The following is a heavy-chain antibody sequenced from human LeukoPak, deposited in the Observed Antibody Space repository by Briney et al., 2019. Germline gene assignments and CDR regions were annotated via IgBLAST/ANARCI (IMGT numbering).Heavy chain of an antibody. D-gene: IGHD7-27*01. CDR3: ARPQLGMDYSYYMDV. CDR2: ISSSSVSI. V-gene: IGHV3-21*06. CDR1: GFTFSSYE. Sequence: GGSLRLSCAASGFTFSSYEMNWVRQAPGKGLEWVSSISSSSVSIYYADSVKGRFTISRDNAKNSVYLQMNSLRAEDTAVYYCARPQLGMDYSYYMDVWGKGTTVTVSS. J-gene: IGHJ6*03.